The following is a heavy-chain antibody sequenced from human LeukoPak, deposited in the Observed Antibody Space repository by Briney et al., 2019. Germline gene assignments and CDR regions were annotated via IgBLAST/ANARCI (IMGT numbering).Heavy chain of an antibody. Sequence: GGSLRLSCAASGFTFSTYAMSWVRQAPGKGLEWVSGISGSGGSTYYVDSVKGRFTISRDNSKNTLYLQMNSLRAEDTAVYYCAKDVSSAYCGGDCYSVLENYYYGMDVWGQGTTVTVSS. J-gene: IGHJ6*02. V-gene: IGHV3-23*01. CDR2: ISGSGGST. CDR1: GFTFSTYA. D-gene: IGHD2-21*02. CDR3: AKDVSSAYCGGDCYSVLENYYYGMDV.